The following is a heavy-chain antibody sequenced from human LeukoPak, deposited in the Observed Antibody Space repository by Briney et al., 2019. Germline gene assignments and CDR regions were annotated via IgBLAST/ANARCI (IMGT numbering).Heavy chain of an antibody. Sequence: SETLSLTCAVYGGSISGYYWTWIRQPPGKRLEWIGEINHSGSTNYNPSLKSRVTISVDTSKNQFSLKVRSLTAADTAVYYCARGPTISETGYFDYWGQGTLVTVSS. CDR2: INHSGST. J-gene: IGHJ4*02. CDR3: ARGPTISETGYFDY. D-gene: IGHD7-27*01. CDR1: GGSISGYY. V-gene: IGHV4-34*01.